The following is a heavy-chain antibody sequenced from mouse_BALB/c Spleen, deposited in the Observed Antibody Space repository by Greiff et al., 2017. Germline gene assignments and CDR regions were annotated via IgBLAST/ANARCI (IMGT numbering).Heavy chain of an antibody. CDR2: IDPENGDT. CDR1: GFNIKDYY. Sequence: VQLQQSGAELVRSGASVKLSCTASGFNIKDYYMHWVKQRPEQGLEWIGWIDPENGDTEYAPKFQGKATMTADTSSNTAYLQLSSLTSEDTAVYYCPPVVATGAMDYWGQGTSVTVSS. V-gene: IGHV14-4*02. CDR3: PPVVATGAMDY. J-gene: IGHJ4*01. D-gene: IGHD1-1*01.